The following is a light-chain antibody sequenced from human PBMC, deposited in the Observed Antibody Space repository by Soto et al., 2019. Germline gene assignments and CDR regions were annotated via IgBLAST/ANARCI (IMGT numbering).Light chain of an antibody. CDR3: QSADSSYTV. V-gene: IGLV3-25*02. Sequence: SYELTQPPSVSVSPGQTARITCSEDALPKQYAYWYQQKPGQAPVLVIYKDSERPSGIPERFSGSSSGTTVTLTISGVQAEDEADYYCQSADSSYTVFGGGTKVTVL. CDR1: ALPKQY. J-gene: IGLJ2*01. CDR2: KDS.